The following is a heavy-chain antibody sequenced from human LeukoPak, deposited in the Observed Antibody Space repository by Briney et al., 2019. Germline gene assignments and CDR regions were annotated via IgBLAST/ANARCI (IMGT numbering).Heavy chain of an antibody. Sequence: SDTLSLTCAVSGYSNSSSNWWGWIRQPPGKGLEWIGYIYYSGSTYYNPSLKSRVTMSVDTSKNQFSLKLSSVTAVDTAVYYCARGATVTTGNAFDIWGQGTMVTVSS. D-gene: IGHD4-17*01. CDR2: IYYSGST. CDR1: GYSNSSSNW. V-gene: IGHV4-28*03. CDR3: ARGATVTTGNAFDI. J-gene: IGHJ3*02.